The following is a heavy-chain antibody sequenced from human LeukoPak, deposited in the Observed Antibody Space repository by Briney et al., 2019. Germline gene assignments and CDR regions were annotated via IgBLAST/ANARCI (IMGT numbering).Heavy chain of an antibody. CDR1: GYSFTRYG. CDR2: ISGSNGNT. D-gene: IGHD1-26*01. J-gene: IGHJ4*02. Sequence: GASVKVSCRASGYSFTRYGMSWVRQAPGQGPEWKGWISGSNGNTNYAQKFQGRVTVTADTSTSTAYMEVWSLRPDDTAVYYCARSGRGTYYYFDWWGQGTLVTVPS. CDR3: ARSGRGTYYYFDW. V-gene: IGHV1-18*01.